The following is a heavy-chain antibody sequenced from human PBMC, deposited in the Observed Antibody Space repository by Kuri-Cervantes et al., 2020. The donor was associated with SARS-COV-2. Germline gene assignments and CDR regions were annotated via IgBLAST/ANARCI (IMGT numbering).Heavy chain of an antibody. V-gene: IGHV1-69*06. CDR2: IIPIFGTA. Sequence: SVKVSCKASGYTFTSYGISWVRQAPGQGLEWMGGIIPIFGTANYAQKFQGRVTITADKSTSTAYMELRSLRSDDTAVYYCARDYRTTGTTDGWTEYYGMDVWGQGTTVTVSS. J-gene: IGHJ6*02. D-gene: IGHD1-1*01. CDR1: GYTFTSYG. CDR3: ARDYRTTGTTDGWTEYYGMDV.